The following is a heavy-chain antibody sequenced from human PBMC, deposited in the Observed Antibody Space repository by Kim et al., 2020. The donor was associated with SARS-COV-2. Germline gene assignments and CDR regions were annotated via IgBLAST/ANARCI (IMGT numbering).Heavy chain of an antibody. D-gene: IGHD5-12*01. CDR1: GFTFSSYG. CDR3: AKGGGDGYLNVDY. J-gene: IGHJ4*02. V-gene: IGHV3-30*18. CDR2: ISYDGSNK. Sequence: GGSLRLSCAASGFTFSSYGMHWVRQAPGKGLEWVAVISYDGSNKYYADSVKGRFTIARDNSKNTLYLQMNSLRAEDTAVYYCAKGGGDGYLNVDYWVREP.